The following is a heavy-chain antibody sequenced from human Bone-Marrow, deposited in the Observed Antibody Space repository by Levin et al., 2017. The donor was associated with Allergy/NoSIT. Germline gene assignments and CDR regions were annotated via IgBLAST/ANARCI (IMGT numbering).Heavy chain of an antibody. V-gene: IGHV3-21*01. J-gene: IGHJ4*02. Sequence: GESLKISCVTSGFTFSPYSMNWVRQAPGKGLEWVSSFSGSGKFIYYADSVKGRFTISRDNAKNALFLRLDSLRVDDTAVYYCAREARVAGYFDSWGQGTLVTVSS. CDR1: GFTFSPYS. D-gene: IGHD2-15*01. CDR3: AREARVAGYFDS. CDR2: FSGSGKFI.